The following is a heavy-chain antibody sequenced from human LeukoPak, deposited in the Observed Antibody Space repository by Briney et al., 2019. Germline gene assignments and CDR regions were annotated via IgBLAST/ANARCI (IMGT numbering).Heavy chain of an antibody. J-gene: IGHJ4*02. CDR1: GGSISSGSYY. CDR2: IYTSGST. CDR3: ASGGGWVYDY. Sequence: SQTLSLTCTVSGGSISSGSYYWSWIRQPAGKGLEWIGRIYTSGSTNYNPSLKSRVTISVDTSKNQFSLKLSSVTAADTAVYYCASGGGWVYDYWGQGTLVTVSS. V-gene: IGHV4-61*02. D-gene: IGHD2-15*01.